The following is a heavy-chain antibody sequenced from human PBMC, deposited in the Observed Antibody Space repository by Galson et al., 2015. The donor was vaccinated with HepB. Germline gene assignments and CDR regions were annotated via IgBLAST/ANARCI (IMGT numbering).Heavy chain of an antibody. D-gene: IGHD4-23*01. V-gene: IGHV3-66*04. CDR2: IYSGGNT. CDR3: ARQIGNSYYFDC. Sequence: SLRLSCAVSGFTFSSYNMNWVRQAPGKGLEWVSVIYSGGNTYYADSVKGRFTFSRDNSKNTLYLQMNSLRVEDTAVYYCARQIGNSYYFDCWGQGTLVTVSS. J-gene: IGHJ4*02. CDR1: GFTFSSYN.